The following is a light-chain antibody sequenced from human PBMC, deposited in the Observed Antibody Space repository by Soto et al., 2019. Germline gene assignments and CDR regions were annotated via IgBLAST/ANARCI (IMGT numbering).Light chain of an antibody. J-gene: IGKJ1*01. CDR2: DAS. V-gene: IGKV3D-15*01. CDR3: QQYDKWPRT. CDR1: QRVSSY. Sequence: TQSAVTLSLSPGERATLSCRASQRVSSYLAWYQQRPGQAPRLLIYDASSRATGIPARFSGGGSGAEYTLTISSLQSEDFAGYYCQQYDKWPRTFGQGTKVDIK.